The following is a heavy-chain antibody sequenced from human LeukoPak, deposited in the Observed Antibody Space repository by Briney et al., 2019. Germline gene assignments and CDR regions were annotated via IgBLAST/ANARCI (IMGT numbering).Heavy chain of an antibody. V-gene: IGHV4-4*07. J-gene: IGHJ3*02. D-gene: IGHD2-8*01. CDR1: SVSINGYY. CDR3: AREVNEKHDAFDM. Sequence: SETLSLTCSVSSVSINGYYWSWIRQSAGKGLEWLGRFYFSGSSDYNPSLKSRVSMSVDTSQNHFYLRLTSVTAADTGVYFCAREVNEKHDAFDMWGQGTMVAVSS. CDR2: FYFSGSS.